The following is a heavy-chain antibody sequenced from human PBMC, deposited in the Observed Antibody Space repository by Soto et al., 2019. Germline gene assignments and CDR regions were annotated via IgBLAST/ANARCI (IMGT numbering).Heavy chain of an antibody. Sequence: EVQLLESGGGLVQPGESLRLSCAASGFTFSSYDMSCVRQAPGKGLEWVSVISGSDDSTYYEDSVKGRFTISRDNSKNTLYLQMNTLSAEDTAVYYCAKRSSSSTFDYWGQGTLVTVSS. CDR2: ISGSDDST. CDR1: GFTFSSYD. J-gene: IGHJ4*02. V-gene: IGHV3-23*01. CDR3: AKRSSSSTFDY. D-gene: IGHD6-6*01.